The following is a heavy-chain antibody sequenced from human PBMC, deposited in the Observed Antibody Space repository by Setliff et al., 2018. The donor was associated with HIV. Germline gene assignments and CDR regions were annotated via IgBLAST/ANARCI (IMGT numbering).Heavy chain of an antibody. D-gene: IGHD6-13*01. Sequence: ASVKVSCKASGYTFSGYYLHWVRRAPGQGLEWMGWMNPNSGYTGYAQKFQGRVTMTRNTSISTAYMELSSLRSDDTAVYYCAVLVAAAGIFDNWGQGTLVTVSS. CDR2: MNPNSGYT. CDR3: AVLVAAAGIFDN. V-gene: IGHV1-8*02. J-gene: IGHJ4*02. CDR1: GYTFSGYY.